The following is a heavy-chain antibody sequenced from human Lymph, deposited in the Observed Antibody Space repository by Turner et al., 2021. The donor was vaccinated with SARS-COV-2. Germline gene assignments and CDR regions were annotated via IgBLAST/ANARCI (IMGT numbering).Heavy chain of an antibody. D-gene: IGHD3-3*01. CDR1: GYTFTGSY. J-gene: IGHJ6*02. CDR3: ARDVERYNDFWSGYSGGYGMDV. CDR2: INPNSGGT. Sequence: QVQLVQSGAEVNKPGASVQVSCKASGYTFTGSYMHWVRQAPGQGLEWMGWINPNSGGTNYAQKFQGRVTMTRDTSISAAYMELSRLRSDDTAVYYCARDVERYNDFWSGYSGGYGMDVWGQGTTVTVSS. V-gene: IGHV1-2*02.